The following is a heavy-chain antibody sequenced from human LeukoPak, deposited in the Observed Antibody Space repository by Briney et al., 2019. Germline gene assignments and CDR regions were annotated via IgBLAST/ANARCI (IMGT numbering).Heavy chain of an antibody. CDR3: ARLRGILWFGCYYMDV. CDR2: INHSGST. V-gene: IGHV4-34*01. J-gene: IGHJ6*03. CDR1: GGSFSGYY. D-gene: IGHD3-10*01. Sequence: SETLSLTCAVYGGSFSGYYWSWIRQPPGKGLEWIGEINHSGSTNYNPSLKSRVTISVDTSKNQFSLKLSSVTAADTAVYYCARLRGILWFGCYYMDVWGKGTTVTISS.